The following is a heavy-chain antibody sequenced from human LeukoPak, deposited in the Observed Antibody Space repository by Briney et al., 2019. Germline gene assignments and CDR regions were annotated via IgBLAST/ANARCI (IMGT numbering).Heavy chain of an antibody. CDR2: IKQDGSEK. CDR1: GFTFSSYW. CDR3: AKGKKVDGTYGPDC. J-gene: IGHJ4*02. Sequence: PGGSLRLSCEASGFTFSSYWMTWVRHAPGKGLEWVANIKQDGSEKYYVDSVKGRFTISRDNAKNSVYLQMNSLRAEDTAVYYCAKGKKVDGTYGPDCWGQGTLVTVSS. V-gene: IGHV3-7*03. D-gene: IGHD1-26*01.